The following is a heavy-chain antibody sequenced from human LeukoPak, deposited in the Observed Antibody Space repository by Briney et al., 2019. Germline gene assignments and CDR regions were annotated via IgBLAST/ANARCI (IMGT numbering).Heavy chain of an antibody. J-gene: IGHJ4*02. D-gene: IGHD6-13*01. CDR3: ARIGCSSSCTDF. CDR1: GFTFSSYW. Sequence: AGGSLRLSCVASGFTFSSYWMSWFRQAPGKGLEWVANIKQDGSTKYYVDSVKGRLTISRDNAKNSLYLQMNSLRAEDTAMYHCARIGCSSSCTDFWGQGTLVTVSS. CDR2: IKQDGSTK. V-gene: IGHV3-7*03.